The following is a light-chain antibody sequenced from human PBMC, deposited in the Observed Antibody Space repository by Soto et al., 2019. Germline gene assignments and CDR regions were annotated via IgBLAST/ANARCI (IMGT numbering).Light chain of an antibody. V-gene: IGKV3-11*01. Sequence: EIVLTQSPVTQSLSPGQTATLSCRASQPITRYLAWYQQKPGQAPRLLIYDASTRATGTPARFSGGGSGTDFTLTTSSLEAEDSAVDYCQQRANWHTVGGGSTVEIK. J-gene: IGKJ4*01. CDR3: QQRANWHT. CDR1: QPITRY. CDR2: DAS.